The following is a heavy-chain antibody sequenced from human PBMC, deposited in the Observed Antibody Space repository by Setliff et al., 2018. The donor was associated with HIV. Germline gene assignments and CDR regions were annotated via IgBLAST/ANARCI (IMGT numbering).Heavy chain of an antibody. D-gene: IGHD1-20*01. Sequence: SETLSLTCAVSGYSISSGYYWGWIRQPPGKGLEWIGSIYHSGSTYDSPSLKSRVTISVDTSKNQFSLKLSSVTAADTAVYYCARGIGTRYNYYMDVWGIGTTVTVSS. V-gene: IGHV4-38-2*01. CDR1: GYSISSGYY. J-gene: IGHJ6*03. CDR3: ARGIGTRYNYYMDV. CDR2: IYHSGST.